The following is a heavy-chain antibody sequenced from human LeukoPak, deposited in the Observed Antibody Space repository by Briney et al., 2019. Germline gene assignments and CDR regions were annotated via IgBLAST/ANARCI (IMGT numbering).Heavy chain of an antibody. CDR1: GYTFTGYY. CDR2: INPNSGGT. Sequence: GASVKVSCKTSGYTFTGYYMHWVRQAPGQGLEWMGWINPNSGGTNYAQKFQGRVTMTRDTSISTAYMELSRLRSDDTAVYYCARLSKDADKVPVDYWGQGTLVTVSS. CDR3: ARLSKDADKVPVDY. J-gene: IGHJ4*02. D-gene: IGHD2-15*01. V-gene: IGHV1-2*02.